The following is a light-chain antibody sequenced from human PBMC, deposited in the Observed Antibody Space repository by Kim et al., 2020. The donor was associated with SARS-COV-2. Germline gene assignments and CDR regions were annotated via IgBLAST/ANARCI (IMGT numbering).Light chain of an antibody. Sequence: DTQMTQSPSSLSASVGDRVSITCQASQDIGSFLSWYQQKPGTAPKLLIYYAADLESGVPSRFSGSGSGTDFTLTITSLRPEDVATYYCQQYNYLPLTFGGGTKVDIK. V-gene: IGKV1-33*01. CDR2: YAA. J-gene: IGKJ4*01. CDR3: QQYNYLPLT. CDR1: QDIGSF.